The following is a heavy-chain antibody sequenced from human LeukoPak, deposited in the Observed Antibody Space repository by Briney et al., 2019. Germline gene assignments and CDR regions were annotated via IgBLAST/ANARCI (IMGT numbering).Heavy chain of an antibody. V-gene: IGHV1-8*02. Sequence: ASVKVSCKASGYTFTGYYMHWVRQAPGQGLEWMGWMNPNNGNAGYAQKFQGRVTMTRDTSISTAYMELSSLRSEDTAVYYCARASRGYSGSGTYLYYLDHWGQGTLVTVSS. J-gene: IGHJ4*02. CDR3: ARASRGYSGSGTYLYYLDH. CDR1: GYTFTGYY. CDR2: MNPNNGNA. D-gene: IGHD3-10*01.